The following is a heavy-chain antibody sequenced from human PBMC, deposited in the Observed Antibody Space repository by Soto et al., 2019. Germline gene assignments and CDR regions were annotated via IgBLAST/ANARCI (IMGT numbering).Heavy chain of an antibody. CDR1: GFTFSSYG. V-gene: IGHV3-30*18. Sequence: QVQLVESGGGVVQAGRSLRLSCAASGFTFSSYGMHWVRQAPGKGLEWVAVISYDGSNKYYADSVKGRFTISRDNSKNTLYLQMNSLRAEDTAVYYCAKARRDYVVYFDYWGQGTLVTVSS. J-gene: IGHJ4*02. CDR2: ISYDGSNK. D-gene: IGHD4-17*01. CDR3: AKARRDYVVYFDY.